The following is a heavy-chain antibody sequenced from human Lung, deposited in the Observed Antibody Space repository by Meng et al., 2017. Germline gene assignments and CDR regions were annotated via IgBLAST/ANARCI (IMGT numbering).Heavy chain of an antibody. D-gene: IGHD4-11*01. V-gene: IGHV4-34*01. Sequence: QEQLQQWGAGLLKPSETLSLTCVVSGGSFSDYCWRWRRQPPRKGLEWIGEINHSGSTNYNPSLESRATIAVDSSQNNLSLKLSSVTAADSAVYYCARGPTTMAHDFDYWGQGTLVTVSS. CDR2: INHSGST. CDR1: GGSFSDYC. J-gene: IGHJ4*02. CDR3: ARGPTTMAHDFDY.